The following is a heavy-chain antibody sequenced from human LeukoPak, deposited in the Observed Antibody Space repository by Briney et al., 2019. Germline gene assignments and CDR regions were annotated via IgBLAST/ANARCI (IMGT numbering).Heavy chain of an antibody. D-gene: IGHD6-19*01. CDR2: ISSSGSST. J-gene: IGHJ4*02. V-gene: IGHV3-11*03. Sequence: GGSLRLSCAVSGLRFSDNYMSWIRQAPGQGLEWVSDISSSGSSTNYADSVKGRFTISRDNAKNPLYLQMNSLRVEDTAVYYCVRSRGAGPGAHFDYWGQGTLVTVSS. CDR1: GLRFSDNY. CDR3: VRSRGAGPGAHFDY.